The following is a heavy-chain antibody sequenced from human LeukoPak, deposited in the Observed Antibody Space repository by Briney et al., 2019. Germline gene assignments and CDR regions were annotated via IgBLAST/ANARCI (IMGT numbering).Heavy chain of an antibody. D-gene: IGHD6-13*01. V-gene: IGHV4-4*07. CDR3: AQGYSSSWFYY. CDR2: IYTSGST. CDR1: GGSISSYY. J-gene: IGHJ4*02. Sequence: PSETLSLTCTVSGGSISSYYWSWIRQPAGKGLEWIGRIYTSGSTNYNPSLKSRVTVSVDTSKNQFSLKLSSVTAADTAVYYCAQGYSSSWFYYWGQGTLVTVSS.